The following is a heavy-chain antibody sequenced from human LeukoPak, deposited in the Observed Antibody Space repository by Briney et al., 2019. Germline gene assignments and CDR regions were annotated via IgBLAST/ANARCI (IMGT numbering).Heavy chain of an antibody. CDR3: ARLRANWGSDY. Sequence: SETLSLTCTVSGGSISSSGYYWGWIRQPPGKGLEWIGSIYSSGSTYYNPSLKSRVSISVDTSKNQFSLKLSSVTAADTAVYYCARLRANWGSDYWGQGTLVTVSS. CDR1: GGSISSSGYY. CDR2: IYSSGST. V-gene: IGHV4-39*01. J-gene: IGHJ4*02. D-gene: IGHD7-27*01.